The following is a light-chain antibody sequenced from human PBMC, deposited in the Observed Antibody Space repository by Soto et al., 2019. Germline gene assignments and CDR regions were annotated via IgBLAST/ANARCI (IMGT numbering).Light chain of an antibody. CDR2: GAS. Sequence: EIVMTQSPATLSVSPGERATLSCRASQSLSSNLAWYQQKPGQAPRLLIYGASTRATGVPARFSGSGSGTDFTLTISGLESGDFGIYYCQQRYNWLTFGGGTKVDIK. CDR1: QSLSSN. V-gene: IGKV3-15*01. CDR3: QQRYNWLT. J-gene: IGKJ4*01.